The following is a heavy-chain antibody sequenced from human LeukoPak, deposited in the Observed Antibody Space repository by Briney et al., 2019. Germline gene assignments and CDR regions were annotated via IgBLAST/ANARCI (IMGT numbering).Heavy chain of an antibody. D-gene: IGHD5-12*01. Sequence: GGSLRLSCAASGFTFSSYWMSWVRQAPGKGLEWVANIKQDGSEKYYVDSVKGRFTISRDNAKNSLYLQMNSLRAEDTAVYYCARDRRSGYGSYYFDYWGQGTLVAVSS. J-gene: IGHJ4*02. CDR1: GFTFSSYW. V-gene: IGHV3-7*04. CDR3: ARDRRSGYGSYYFDY. CDR2: IKQDGSEK.